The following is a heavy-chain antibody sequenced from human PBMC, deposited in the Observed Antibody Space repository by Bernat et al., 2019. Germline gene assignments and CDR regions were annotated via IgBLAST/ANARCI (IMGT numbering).Heavy chain of an antibody. D-gene: IGHD1-26*01. Sequence: EVQLVESGGGLVKPGGSLRLSCAASGFTFSTVWMSWVRQAPGQGLEWVGRVKSKADGGTTDYAAPVKGRFTVSRDDSKTTVYLQMNRLKIEDTAVYYCTTFVGYWGQGVLVTVSS. J-gene: IGHJ4*02. CDR3: TTFVGY. V-gene: IGHV3-15*01. CDR2: VKSKADGGTT. CDR1: GFTFSTVW.